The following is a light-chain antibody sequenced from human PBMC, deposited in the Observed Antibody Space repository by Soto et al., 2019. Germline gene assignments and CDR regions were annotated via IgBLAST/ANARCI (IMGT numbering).Light chain of an antibody. CDR1: SSDIGAYNF. V-gene: IGLV2-14*03. CDR2: DVI. J-gene: IGLJ2*01. Sequence: QSALTQPASVSGSPGQSITISCTGTSSDIGAYNFVSWYQQHPGKAPKLMLYDVIIRPSGVSNRFSGSKSGNTASLTISGPQAEDEADYYCTSWTTSTTMIFGGGTKVTVL. CDR3: TSWTTSTTMI.